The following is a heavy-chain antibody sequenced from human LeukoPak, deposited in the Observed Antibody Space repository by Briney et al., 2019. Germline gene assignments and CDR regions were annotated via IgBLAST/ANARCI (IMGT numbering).Heavy chain of an antibody. Sequence: GGSLRLSCAASGFTFSSYAMTWARQAPGKGLDWVSSISGSGGSTYYADAVKGRFTISRDNSKNTLYLQMNSLRAEDTAVYYCAKYPISPDNWFDPWGQGTLVTVSS. J-gene: IGHJ5*02. D-gene: IGHD2/OR15-2a*01. V-gene: IGHV3-23*01. CDR2: ISGSGGST. CDR1: GFTFSSYA. CDR3: AKYPISPDNWFDP.